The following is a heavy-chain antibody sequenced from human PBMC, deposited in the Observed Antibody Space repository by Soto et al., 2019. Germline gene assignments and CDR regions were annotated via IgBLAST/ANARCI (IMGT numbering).Heavy chain of an antibody. D-gene: IGHD3-22*01. CDR3: AKGVRSSSCYGCFDC. Sequence: EVKLLESGGGLVQPGGSLRLSCAASGFTFSNYAMSWVRQAPGKGLEWVSGISGGGGSTFYVESVKGRFTISRDNSKSTLDLQMNSLRDEDTAVYYCAKGVRSSSCYGCFDCWGQGTLVAVSS. CDR1: GFTFSNYA. V-gene: IGHV3-23*01. J-gene: IGHJ4*02. CDR2: ISGGGGST.